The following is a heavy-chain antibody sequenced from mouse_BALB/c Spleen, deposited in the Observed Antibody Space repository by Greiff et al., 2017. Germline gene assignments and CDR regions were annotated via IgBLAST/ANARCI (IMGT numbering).Heavy chain of an antibody. CDR3: ARKAYYGNYVYYAMDY. D-gene: IGHD2-10*01. CDR1: GYSITSDYA. J-gene: IGHJ4*01. Sequence: EVKVVESGPGLVKPSQSLSLTCTVTGYSITSDYAWNWIRQFPGNKLEWMGYISYSGSTSYNPSLKSRISITRDTSKNQFFLQLNSVTTEDTATYYCARKAYYGNYVYYAMDYWGQGTSVTVSS. CDR2: ISYSGST. V-gene: IGHV3-2*02.